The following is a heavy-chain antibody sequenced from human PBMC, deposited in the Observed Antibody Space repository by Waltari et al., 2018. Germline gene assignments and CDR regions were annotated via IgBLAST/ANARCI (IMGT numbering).Heavy chain of an antibody. CDR3: ARRYYYDSSGYYYEDWFDP. Sequence: VQLVQSGAEVKKPGASVKVSCTASGYTFTSYDINWVRQANGHALEWMGWMNPNSGNTGYAQKFQGRVTITRNTSISTAYMELSSLRSEDTAVYYCARRYYYDSSGYYYEDWFDPWGQGTLVTVSS. V-gene: IGHV1-8*03. J-gene: IGHJ5*02. D-gene: IGHD3-22*01. CDR2: MNPNSGNT. CDR1: GYTFTSYD.